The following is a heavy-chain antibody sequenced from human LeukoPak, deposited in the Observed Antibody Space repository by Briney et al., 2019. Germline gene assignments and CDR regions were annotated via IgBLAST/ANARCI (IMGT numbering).Heavy chain of an antibody. CDR3: AKYRVPYCSSTSCYGLDY. V-gene: IGHV3-23*01. J-gene: IGHJ4*02. CDR2: ISGSGGST. Sequence: PGGSLRLSCPASGFTFSSHAMSWVRQAPGKGLEWVSAISGSGGSTYYAASVKGRFTISRDNSKNTLYLQMNSLRAEDTAVYYCAKYRVPYCSSTSCYGLDYWGQGPLVTVSS. D-gene: IGHD2-2*01. CDR1: GFTFSSHA.